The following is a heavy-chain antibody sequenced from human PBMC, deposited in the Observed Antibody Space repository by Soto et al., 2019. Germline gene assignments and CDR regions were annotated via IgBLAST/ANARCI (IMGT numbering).Heavy chain of an antibody. CDR2: IYYSGST. V-gene: IGHV4-39*01. CDR3: AGYVVDTAMGGDYGGYDYEGYYYYGLDV. J-gene: IGHJ6*01. D-gene: IGHD5-18*01. Sequence: PSETLSLTCTVSGGSISSSSYYWGWIRQPPGKGLEWIGSIYYSGSTYYNPSLKSRVTISVDTSKNQFSLKLSSVTAADTAVYYCAGYVVDTAMGGDYGGYDYEGYYYYGLDVWGQGTTVTVSS. CDR1: GGSISSSSYY.